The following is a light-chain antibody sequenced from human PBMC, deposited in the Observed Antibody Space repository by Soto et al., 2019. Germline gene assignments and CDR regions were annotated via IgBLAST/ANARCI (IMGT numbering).Light chain of an antibody. CDR3: SSYAGNNIVL. J-gene: IGLJ3*02. Sequence: QSALTQPRSVSGSPGQSVTISCTGTSSDVAAYNYVSWYQQHPGKAPKLMIYEVSKRPSGVPDRFSGSKSGNTASLTVSGLQAEDEADYYCSSYAGNNIVLFGGGTQLTVL. CDR2: EVS. CDR1: SSDVAAYNY. V-gene: IGLV2-11*01.